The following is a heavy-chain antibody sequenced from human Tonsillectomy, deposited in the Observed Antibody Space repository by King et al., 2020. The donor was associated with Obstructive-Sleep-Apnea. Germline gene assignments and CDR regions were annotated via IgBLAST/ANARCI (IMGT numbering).Heavy chain of an antibody. J-gene: IGHJ4*02. CDR3: AGAPLSVKPSRESRPWGSYFDY. D-gene: IGHD1-26*01. CDR1: GGPISSYY. Sequence: HVQLQESGPGLVKPSETLSLTCTVSGGPISSYYWSWIRQPPGKGLEWIGYIYYSGSTNYNPSLKSRVTISVATSKNPFSLKLSPVTAADPAVYYCAGAPLSVKPSRESRPWGSYFDYWGQGTLVTVSS. CDR2: IYYSGST. V-gene: IGHV4-59*01.